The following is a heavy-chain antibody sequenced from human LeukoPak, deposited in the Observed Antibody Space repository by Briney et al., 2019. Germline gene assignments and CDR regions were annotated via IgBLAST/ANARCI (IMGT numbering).Heavy chain of an antibody. V-gene: IGHV3-30*02. CDR1: GFTFSTFA. CDR2: IQFDGSNE. D-gene: IGHD2-8*01. Sequence: GGSLRLSCAASGFTFSTFATIWVRQPPGKGLEWVAYIQFDGSNEQYADSVKGRFSISRDSSKNILYLQMNSLRAEDTAVYYCAKDRCSNGIGCYYYYMDVWGKGTTVTISS. CDR3: AKDRCSNGIGCYYYYMDV. J-gene: IGHJ6*03.